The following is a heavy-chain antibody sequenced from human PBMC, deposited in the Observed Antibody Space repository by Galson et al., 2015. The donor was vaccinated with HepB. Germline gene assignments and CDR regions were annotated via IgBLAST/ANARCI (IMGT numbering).Heavy chain of an antibody. D-gene: IGHD3-16*02. V-gene: IGHV1-24*01. CDR2: FDPEDGET. J-gene: IGHJ4*02. CDR3: ATTAPYDYVWGSYRQGFDY. CDR1: GYTLTELS. Sequence: SVKVSCKVSGYTLTELSMHWVRQAPGKGLEWMGGFDPEDGETIYAQKFQGRVTMTEDTSTDTAYMELSSLRSEDTAVYYCATTAPYDYVWGSYRQGFDYWGQGTLVTVSS.